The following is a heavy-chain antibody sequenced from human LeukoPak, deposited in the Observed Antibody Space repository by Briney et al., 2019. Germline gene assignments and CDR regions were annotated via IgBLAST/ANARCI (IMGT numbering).Heavy chain of an antibody. CDR2: IHHSGST. V-gene: IGHV4-4*02. CDR3: ARGRIRIAVAGPFDY. Sequence: SGTLSLTCAVSGGSISTNNWWTWVRQPPGKGLEWIGEIHHSGSTDYNPSLKSRVTISVDTSKNQFSLKLSSVTAADTAVYYCARGRIRIAVAGPFDYWGQGTLVTVSS. CDR1: GGSISTNNW. D-gene: IGHD6-19*01. J-gene: IGHJ4*02.